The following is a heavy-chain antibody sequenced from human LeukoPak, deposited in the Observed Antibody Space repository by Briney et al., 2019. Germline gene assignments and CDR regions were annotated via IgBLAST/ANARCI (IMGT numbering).Heavy chain of an antibody. CDR2: IYTSGST. CDR1: GGSISSSSYY. Sequence: PSETLSLTCTVSGGSISSSSYYWSWIRQPAGKGLEWIGRIYTSGSTNYNPSLKSRVTISVDTSKNQFSLKLSSVTAADTAVYYCARDNLRPRNYYYYYMDVWGKGTTVTISS. V-gene: IGHV4-61*02. J-gene: IGHJ6*03. CDR3: ARDNLRPRNYYYYYMDV.